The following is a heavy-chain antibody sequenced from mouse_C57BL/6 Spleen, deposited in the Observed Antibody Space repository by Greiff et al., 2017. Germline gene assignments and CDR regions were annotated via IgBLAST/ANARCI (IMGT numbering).Heavy chain of an antibody. CDR1: GFTFTDYY. CDR3: AGYSEDYGGTWCAY. D-gene: IGHD2-4*01. J-gene: IGHJ3*01. V-gene: IGHV7-3*01. CDR2: IRNKANGYTT. Sequence: EVMLVESGGGLVQPGGSLSLSCAASGFTFTDYYMSWVRQPPGKALEWVGFIRNKANGYTTEYSAYVKGRFTISRDNSQSILYLQMNALRAEDRATYYCAGYSEDYGGTWCAYWGQVTLVTVSA.